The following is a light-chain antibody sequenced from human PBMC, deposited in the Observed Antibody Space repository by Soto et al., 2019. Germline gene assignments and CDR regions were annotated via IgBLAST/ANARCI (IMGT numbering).Light chain of an antibody. CDR3: QQYGSSPIT. Sequence: EIVLTQSPGTLSLSPGERATLSCRASQSVSSSYLAWYHQKPGQVPRLLIYGASSRATGIPDRFSGSGSGTDFTLTISRLEPEDFAVYYCQQYGSSPITFCQGTRLEIK. V-gene: IGKV3-20*01. J-gene: IGKJ5*01. CDR2: GAS. CDR1: QSVSSSY.